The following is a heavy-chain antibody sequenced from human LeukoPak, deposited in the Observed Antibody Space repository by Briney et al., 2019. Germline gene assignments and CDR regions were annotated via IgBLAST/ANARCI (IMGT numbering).Heavy chain of an antibody. D-gene: IGHD3-10*01. V-gene: IGHV3-23*01. CDR1: GFTFSSYA. CDR2: ISGGGDNT. J-gene: IGHJ6*03. Sequence: PGGSLRLSCAASGFTFSSYAMTWVRQAPGKGLEWVSAISGGGDNTYYADSVKGRFTISRDNAKNSLYLQMNSLRAEDTAVYYCARDATMVPLYYYYYMDVWGKGTTVTVSS. CDR3: ARDATMVPLYYYYYMDV.